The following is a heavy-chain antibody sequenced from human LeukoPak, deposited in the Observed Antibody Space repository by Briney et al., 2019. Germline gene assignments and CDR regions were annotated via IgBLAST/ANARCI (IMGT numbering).Heavy chain of an antibody. D-gene: IGHD2-2*01. Sequence: PGGSLRLSCAASGFTFTNYWMHWVRQAPRTGLVWVSRINTDGKSTTYADSVKGRFTISRDNAKNMVYLQMNSLRAEDTAVYYCAKCGIVVVPAAYFDYWGQGTLVTVSS. CDR1: GFTFTNYW. V-gene: IGHV3-74*01. CDR2: INTDGKST. CDR3: AKCGIVVVPAAYFDY. J-gene: IGHJ4*02.